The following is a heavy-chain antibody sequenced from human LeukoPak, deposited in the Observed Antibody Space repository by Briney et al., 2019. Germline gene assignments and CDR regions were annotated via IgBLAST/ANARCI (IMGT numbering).Heavy chain of an antibody. V-gene: IGHV1-8*01. CDR3: ARRQQQLWVPDY. CDR1: GYTFTSYD. CDR2: MNPNSGNT. J-gene: IGHJ4*02. Sequence: VASVNVSCKPSGYTFTSYDINWLRQPTGQGLEWMGWMNPNSGNTGYAQKFQGRGTMTRNTSISTAYMELSSLRSEDTAVYYCARRQQQLWVPDYWGQGTLVTVSS. D-gene: IGHD6-13*01.